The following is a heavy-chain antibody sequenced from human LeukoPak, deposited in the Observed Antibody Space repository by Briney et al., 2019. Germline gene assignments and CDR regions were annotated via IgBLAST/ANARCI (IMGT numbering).Heavy chain of an antibody. CDR2: ISWTSGGI. CDR3: AKDMADQLAYFDY. Sequence: GGSLSLSCAVSVLTFEEYAMHWVRQAPGEGVEWVSGISWTSGGIGYADSVKCRFTIYRDNAKNSLYLQMNSLRAEDTALYYCAKDMADQLAYFDYWGQGTLVTVSS. J-gene: IGHJ4*02. CDR1: VLTFEEYA. V-gene: IGHV3-9*01. D-gene: IGHD6-13*01.